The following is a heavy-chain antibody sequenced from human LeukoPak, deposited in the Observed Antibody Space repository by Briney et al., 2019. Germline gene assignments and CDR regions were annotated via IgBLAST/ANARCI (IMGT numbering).Heavy chain of an antibody. CDR1: GFTFSSYE. Sequence: PGGSLRLSCAASGFTFSSYEMNWVRQAPGKGLEWVSYISSSGSTIYYADSVKGRFTISRDNAKNSLYLQMNSLRAEDTAVYYCAREDMVVVPAAIHSYGMDVWGKGTTVTVSS. CDR3: AREDMVVVPAAIHSYGMDV. CDR2: ISSSGSTI. D-gene: IGHD2-2*01. V-gene: IGHV3-48*03. J-gene: IGHJ6*04.